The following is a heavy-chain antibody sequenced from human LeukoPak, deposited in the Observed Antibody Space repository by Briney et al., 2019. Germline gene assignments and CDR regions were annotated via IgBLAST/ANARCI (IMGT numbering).Heavy chain of an antibody. D-gene: IGHD4-11*01. J-gene: IGHJ6*03. CDR1: GFTFSDHY. CDR2: TRNKANSYTT. CDR3: ARGSYSNYLRYYYYYMDV. V-gene: IGHV3-72*01. Sequence: GGSLRLSCAASGFTFSDHYMDWVRQAPGKGLEWVGRTRNKANSYTTEYAASVNGRFTISRDDSKNSLYLQMNSLKTEDTAVYYCARGSYSNYLRYYYYYMDVWGKGTTVTVSS.